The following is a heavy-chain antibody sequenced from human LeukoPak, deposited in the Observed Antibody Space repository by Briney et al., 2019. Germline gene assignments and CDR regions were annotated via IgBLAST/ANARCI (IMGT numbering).Heavy chain of an antibody. CDR1: GYTFTSYY. Sequence: GASVKVSCKASGYTFTSYYMHWVRQAPGQGLEWMGIINPSGGSTSYAQKFQGRVTMTRDTSTSTVYMELSSLRSEDTAVYYCAGEYYYDSSGYHFDYWGQGTLVTVSS. CDR2: INPSGGST. CDR3: AGEYYYDSSGYHFDY. D-gene: IGHD3-22*01. V-gene: IGHV1-46*01. J-gene: IGHJ4*02.